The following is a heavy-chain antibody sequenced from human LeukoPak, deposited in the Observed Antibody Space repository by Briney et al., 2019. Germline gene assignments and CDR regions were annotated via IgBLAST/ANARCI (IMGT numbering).Heavy chain of an antibody. Sequence: HGESLKISCKGSGYSFTSYWISWVRQMPGKGLEWMGRIDPSDSYTNYSPSFQGHVTISADKSISTAYLQWSSLKASDTAMYYCARRRGYCSGGSCYIFDPWGQGTLVTVSS. CDR1: GYSFTSYW. V-gene: IGHV5-10-1*01. CDR2: IDPSDSYT. J-gene: IGHJ5*02. CDR3: ARRRGYCSGGSCYIFDP. D-gene: IGHD2-15*01.